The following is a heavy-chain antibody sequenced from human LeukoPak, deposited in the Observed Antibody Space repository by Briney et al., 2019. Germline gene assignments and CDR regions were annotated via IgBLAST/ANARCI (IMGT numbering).Heavy chain of an antibody. J-gene: IGHJ6*02. CDR3: ARDHPKGMDV. V-gene: IGHV3-48*04. CDR2: ISSSSSTI. Sequence: PGGSLRLSCAASGFTFSSYSMNWVRQAPGKGLEWVSYISSSSSTIYYADSVKGRFTISRDNAKNSLYLQMNSLRAEDTAVYYCARDHPKGMDVWGQGTTVTVSS. CDR1: GFTFSSYS.